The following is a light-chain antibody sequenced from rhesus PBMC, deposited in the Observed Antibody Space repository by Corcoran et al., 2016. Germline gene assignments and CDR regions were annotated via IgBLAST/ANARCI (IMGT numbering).Light chain of an antibody. V-gene: IGKV1-36*02. CDR2: AAS. J-gene: IGKJ4*01. CDR3: LRDYSVPLT. CDR1: QGISDY. Sequence: DIQMTQSPSSLSASVGDRVTISCRASQGISDYLSWYQQKPGKAPKRLIYAASSLDSGGPSSFSGGGSGTDFTLTIRSLQPENFAAYSCLRDYSVPLTFGGGTKVEIK.